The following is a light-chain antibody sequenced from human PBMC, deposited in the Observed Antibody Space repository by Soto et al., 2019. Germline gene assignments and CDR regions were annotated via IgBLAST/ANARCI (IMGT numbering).Light chain of an antibody. CDR1: QSITGW. CDR2: KAS. V-gene: IGKV1-5*03. J-gene: IGKJ1*01. Sequence: DIQMTQSPPTLSASGGDGGAVSCRASQSITGWLAWFQQKPGKAPKLLISKASKLESGVPSRFSGSGSGTDFTLTISGLQPDDFATYYCQQYNPYSPWTFGQGTKVDIK. CDR3: QQYNPYSPWT.